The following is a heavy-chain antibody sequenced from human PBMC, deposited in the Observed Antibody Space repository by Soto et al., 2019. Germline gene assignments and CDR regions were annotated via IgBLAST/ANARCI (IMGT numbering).Heavy chain of an antibody. CDR3: VRGGGGGLFDP. D-gene: IGHD2-15*01. Sequence: GGSLRLSCAASGFSFSDYEMNWVRQAPGKGLEWVAYILSTGTTIYYADSVKGRFTISRDNAKNSLYLQMMSLTAEDTAIYYCVRGGGGGLFDPWGQGTMVTVSS. CDR2: ILSTGTTI. V-gene: IGHV3-48*03. CDR1: GFSFSDYE. J-gene: IGHJ5*02.